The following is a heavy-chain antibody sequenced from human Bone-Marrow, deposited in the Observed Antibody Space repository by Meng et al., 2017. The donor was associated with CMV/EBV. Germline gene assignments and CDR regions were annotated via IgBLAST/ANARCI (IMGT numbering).Heavy chain of an antibody. CDR1: GYTFTSYY. V-gene: IGHV1-46*01. J-gene: IGHJ4*02. D-gene: IGHD2-2*02. CDR3: ARGPYRLYQLLYGFDY. Sequence: ASVKVSCKASGYTFTSYYMHWVRQAPGQGLEWMGIINPSGGSTSYSQKFQGRVTMTRDTSISTAYMELSRLRSDDTAVYYCARGPYRLYQLLYGFDYWGQGTLVTVSS. CDR2: INPSGGST.